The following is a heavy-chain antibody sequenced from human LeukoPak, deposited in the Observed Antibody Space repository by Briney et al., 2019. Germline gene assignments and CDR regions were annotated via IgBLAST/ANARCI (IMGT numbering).Heavy chain of an antibody. J-gene: IGHJ4*02. CDR3: ARDGRDGYPLDY. D-gene: IGHD5-24*01. CDR2: ISYDGSNK. CDR1: GFTFSSYA. V-gene: IGHV3-30*01. Sequence: GRSLRLSCAASGFTFSSYAMHWVRQAPGKGLEWVAVISYDGSNKYYADSVKGRFTISRDNSKNTLYLQMNSLRAEDTAVYYCARDGRDGYPLDYWGQGTLVTIFS.